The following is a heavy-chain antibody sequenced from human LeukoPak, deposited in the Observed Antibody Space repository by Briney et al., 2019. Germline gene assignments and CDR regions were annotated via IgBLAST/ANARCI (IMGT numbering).Heavy chain of an antibody. CDR2: TYYRSKWYN. CDR3: ARDLETGTTLHNWFDP. D-gene: IGHD1-1*01. J-gene: IGHJ5*02. Sequence: SQTLSLTCVISGDSVSSNSATWNWIRQSPSRGLEWLGRTYYRSKWYNDYAVSVKSRITINPDTSKNQFSLQLNSVTPEDTAVYYCARDLETGTTLHNWFDPWGQGTLVTVSS. V-gene: IGHV6-1*01. CDR1: GDSVSSNSAT.